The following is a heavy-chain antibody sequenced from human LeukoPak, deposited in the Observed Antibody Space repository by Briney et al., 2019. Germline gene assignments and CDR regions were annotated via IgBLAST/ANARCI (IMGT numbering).Heavy chain of an antibody. CDR1: GYTFTGYY. D-gene: IGHD6-13*01. J-gene: IGHJ5*02. CDR3: ASERAGTNWFDP. V-gene: IGHV1-8*03. Sequence: ASVKVSCKASGYTFTGYYMHWVRQATGQGLEWMGWMNPNSGNTGYAQKFQGRVTITRNTSISTAYMELSSLRSEDTAVYYCASERAGTNWFDPWGQGTLVTVSS. CDR2: MNPNSGNT.